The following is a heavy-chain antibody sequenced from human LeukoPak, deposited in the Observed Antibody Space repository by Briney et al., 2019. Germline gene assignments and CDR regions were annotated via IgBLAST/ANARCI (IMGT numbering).Heavy chain of an antibody. D-gene: IGHD3-3*01. CDR1: GYTFTGYY. CDR3: ARVGYYDGGFDP. V-gene: IGHV1-2*02. J-gene: IGHJ5*02. CDR2: INPNSGGT. Sequence: ASVKVSCKASGYTFTGYYMHWVRQAPGQGLEWMGWINPNSGGTNYAQKFQGRVTMTRDTSISKAYMELSRLRSDDTAVYYCARVGYYDGGFDPWGQGTLVTVSS.